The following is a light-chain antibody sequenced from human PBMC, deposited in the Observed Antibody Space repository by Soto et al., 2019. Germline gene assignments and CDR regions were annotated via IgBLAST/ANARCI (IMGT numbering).Light chain of an antibody. Sequence: DIQMTPSPSSLSTCIGDRITITFRANQRINIYLKWYRQKPGKAPELLIYSASNLQSGVPSRFSGSGSGTDFTLTISGLQSEDFATYYCQQSFSTPTFGQGTRLEIK. CDR1: QRINIY. CDR2: SAS. CDR3: QQSFSTPT. V-gene: IGKV1-39*01. J-gene: IGKJ5*01.